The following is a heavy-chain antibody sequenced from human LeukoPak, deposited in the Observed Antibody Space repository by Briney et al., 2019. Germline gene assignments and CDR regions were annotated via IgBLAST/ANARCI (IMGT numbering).Heavy chain of an antibody. CDR1: GYTFTVYY. CDR3: ARAIRVAGTGNWFDP. V-gene: IGHV1-2*02. CDR2: INPNSGGT. Sequence: ASVTVPCKASGYTFTVYYMHWVRQAPGQGLEWMGWINPNSGGTNYAQKFQGRVTMTRDTSISTAYMELSRLRSDDTAVYYCARAIRVAGTGNWFDPWGQGTLVTVSS. J-gene: IGHJ5*02. D-gene: IGHD6-19*01.